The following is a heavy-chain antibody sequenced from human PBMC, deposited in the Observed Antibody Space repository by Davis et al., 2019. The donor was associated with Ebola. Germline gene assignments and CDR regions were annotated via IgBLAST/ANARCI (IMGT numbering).Heavy chain of an antibody. D-gene: IGHD3-9*01. Sequence: SETLSLTCSVSGASTSTYYWSSIRQPQGKGLEWCGYIYYSGSTNYYPALKSRVTISVDTSKNQFSLKLSSVTAADTAVYYCARLKGYFGMDVWGQGTTVTVSS. J-gene: IGHJ6*02. CDR3: ARLKGYFGMDV. CDR2: IYYSGST. V-gene: IGHV4-59*08. CDR1: GASTSTYY.